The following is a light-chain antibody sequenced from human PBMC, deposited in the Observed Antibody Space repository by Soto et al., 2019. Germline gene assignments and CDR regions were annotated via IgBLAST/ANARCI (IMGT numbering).Light chain of an antibody. CDR2: GAS. V-gene: IGKV3-20*01. J-gene: IGKJ5*01. Sequence: EIVLTQSPGTLSLSPGERATLSCRASQSVSNSYLAWYQQKPGQAPSLLIYGASSRATGIPDRFTGSGSGTDFTLTINRLEPEDFAVYYCQQYGRLPITFGPGTRLEIK. CDR3: QQYGRLPIT. CDR1: QSVSNSY.